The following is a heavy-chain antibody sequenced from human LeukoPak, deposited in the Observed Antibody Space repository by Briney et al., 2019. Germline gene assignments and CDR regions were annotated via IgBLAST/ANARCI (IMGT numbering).Heavy chain of an antibody. CDR2: VSSSGST. CDR3: ARSAAGTADFDY. J-gene: IGHJ4*02. V-gene: IGHV4-61*02. Sequence: SETLSLTCTVSGVSISSTTYYWSWIRQPAGKGLEWIGRVSSSGSTNYNPFLKSLLTISVDTSKNQFSLKVDSVTAADTAEYYCARSAAGTADFDYWGQGTLVTVYS. D-gene: IGHD1-1*01. CDR1: GVSISSTTYY.